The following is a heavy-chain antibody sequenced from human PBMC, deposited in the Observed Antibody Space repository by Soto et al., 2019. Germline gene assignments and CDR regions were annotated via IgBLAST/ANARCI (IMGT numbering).Heavy chain of an antibody. CDR2: MNPSSGEA. Sequence: GASLKVSWKTSGYNFTNLDINWVRQAPGRGLVWMGWMNPSSGEAGSAQNVQGRVTMTRDISTRTFFMQLTSLRSEDTAIYYCARLAEYCNGIKCYSNFDFWGRGTQVTVSS. CDR1: GYNFTNLD. J-gene: IGHJ4*01. CDR3: ARLAEYCNGIKCYSNFDF. V-gene: IGHV1-8*01. D-gene: IGHD2-15*01.